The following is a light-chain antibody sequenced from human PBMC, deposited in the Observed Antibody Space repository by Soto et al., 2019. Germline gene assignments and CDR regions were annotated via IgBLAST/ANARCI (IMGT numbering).Light chain of an antibody. CDR2: DPS. CDR3: QQYNNWHQT. V-gene: IGKV3-15*01. Sequence: ETMMTQSPDTLSVSLGERATLSCRASQSLRSSLAWYQQKPGQAPRLLIYDPSTRATGIPARFSGSGSGTDFTLTISGLQSEDFAVYYCQQYNNWHQTFGQGTKVEIK. CDR1: QSLRSS. J-gene: IGKJ1*01.